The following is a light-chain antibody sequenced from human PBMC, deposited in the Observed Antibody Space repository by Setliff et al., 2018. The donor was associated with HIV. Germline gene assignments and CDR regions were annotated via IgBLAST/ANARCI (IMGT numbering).Light chain of an antibody. CDR1: SSNIGAGFD. J-gene: IGLJ1*01. CDR2: SFT. V-gene: IGLV1-40*01. Sequence: QSALTQPPSVSGAPGQRVTISCTGSSSNIGAGFDVHWYQQFPGTAPKLLIYSFTNRPSGVPDRFSGSKSGTSASLAIAGLQAEDEADYYCQSYDSSLSGYVFGTGTKVTVL. CDR3: QSYDSSLSGYV.